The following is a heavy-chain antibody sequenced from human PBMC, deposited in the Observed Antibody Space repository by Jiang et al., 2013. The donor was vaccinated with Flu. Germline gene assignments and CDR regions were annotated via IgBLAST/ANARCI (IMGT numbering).Heavy chain of an antibody. V-gene: IGHV4-59*01. D-gene: IGHD6-6*01. CDR1: GGSISSYY. CDR3: ARDRSIEYYYYGMDV. Sequence: GSGLVKPSETLSLTCTVSGGSISSYYWSWIRQPPGKGLEWIGYIYYSGSTNYNPSLKSRVTISVDTSKNQFSLKLSSVTAADTAVYYCARDRSIEYYYYGMDVWGQGPRSPSP. J-gene: IGHJ6*02. CDR2: IYYSGST.